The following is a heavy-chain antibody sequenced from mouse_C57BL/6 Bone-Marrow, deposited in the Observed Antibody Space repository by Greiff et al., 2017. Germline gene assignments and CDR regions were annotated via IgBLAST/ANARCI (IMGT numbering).Heavy chain of an antibody. CDR2: IHPSDSDT. J-gene: IGHJ4*01. CDR3: AATAQATYAMDY. Sequence: VKVVESGAELVKPGASVKVSCKASGYTFTSYWMHWVKQRPGQGLEWIGRIHPSDSDTNYNQKFKGKATLTVDKSSSTAYMQLSSLTSEDSAVYYCAATAQATYAMDYWGQGTSVTVSS. CDR1: GYTFTSYW. D-gene: IGHD3-2*02. V-gene: IGHV1-74*01.